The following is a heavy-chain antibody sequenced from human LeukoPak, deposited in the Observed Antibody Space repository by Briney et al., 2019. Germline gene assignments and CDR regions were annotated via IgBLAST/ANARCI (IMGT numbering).Heavy chain of an antibody. Sequence: PSETLSLTCAVYGGSFCGYYWSWIRQPPGKGLEWIGEINHSGSTNYNPSLKSRVTISVDTSKNQFSLKLSSVTAADTAVYYCARCWTFLTGYYNSLFWFDPWGQGTLVTVSS. J-gene: IGHJ5*02. CDR3: ARCWTFLTGYYNSLFWFDP. V-gene: IGHV4-34*01. CDR2: INHSGST. D-gene: IGHD3-9*01. CDR1: GGSFCGYY.